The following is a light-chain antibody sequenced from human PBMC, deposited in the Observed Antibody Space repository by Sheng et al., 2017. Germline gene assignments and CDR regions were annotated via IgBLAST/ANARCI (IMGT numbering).Light chain of an antibody. CDR2: RAS. CDR1: QTITSDY. Sequence: EIVLTQSPGTLSLSPGERATLSCRASQTITSDYLAWFQLKPGRSPRLLINRASNRAPGIPDRFSGSGSGTDFTLTIDRLEPEDFAVYYCQQYLTAPRITFGQGTRLETK. CDR3: QQYLTAPRIT. V-gene: IGKV3-20*01. J-gene: IGKJ5*01.